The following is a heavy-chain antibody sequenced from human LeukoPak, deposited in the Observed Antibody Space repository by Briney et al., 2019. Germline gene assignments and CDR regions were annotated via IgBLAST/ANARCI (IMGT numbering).Heavy chain of an antibody. J-gene: IGHJ4*02. D-gene: IGHD2-15*01. CDR1: GYSFTSYW. V-gene: IGHV5-51*01. CDR3: AGHPSYCSGGSCFSDY. CDR2: IYPGDSDT. Sequence: GESLKISCKGSGYSFTSYWIGWVRQMPGKGLEWVGIIYPGDSDTRYSPSFQGQVTISADKSISTAYLQWSSLKASDTAMYYCAGHPSYCSGGSCFSDYWGQGTLVTVSS.